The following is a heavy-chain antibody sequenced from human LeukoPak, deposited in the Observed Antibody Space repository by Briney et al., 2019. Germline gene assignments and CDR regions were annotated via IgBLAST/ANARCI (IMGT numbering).Heavy chain of an antibody. V-gene: IGHV3-21*01. D-gene: IGHD2-2*01. CDR2: ISSSSRYI. CDR1: GFTFSSYS. Sequence: GGSLSLFCAVSGFTFSSYSMNWLRQAPAKGLEGVSSISSSSRYIYYADSVKGRFTISRDNAKNSLYLQMNSRRAEDTAVYYCARGYCSSTSCLYDYCYYYYMDGWGKGTTVSVS. J-gene: IGHJ6*03. CDR3: ARGYCSSTSCLYDYCYYYYMDG.